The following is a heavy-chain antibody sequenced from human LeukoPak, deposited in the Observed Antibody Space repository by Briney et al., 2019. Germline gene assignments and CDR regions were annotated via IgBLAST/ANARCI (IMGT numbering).Heavy chain of an antibody. CDR3: TRGSGDGGETNWFDP. Sequence: ASVKVSCKASGYTFTSYDINWVRQATGQGLEWMGWMNPNSGNTGYAQTFQGRITMSSNTSISTAYMELSSLRSEDTAVYYCTRGSGDGGETNWFDPWGLGTLVTISS. D-gene: IGHD2-15*01. CDR1: GYTFTSYD. J-gene: IGHJ5*02. CDR2: MNPNSGNT. V-gene: IGHV1-8*01.